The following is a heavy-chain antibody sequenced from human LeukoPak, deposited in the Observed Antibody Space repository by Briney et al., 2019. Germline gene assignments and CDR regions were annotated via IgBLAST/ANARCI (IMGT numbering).Heavy chain of an antibody. CDR2: ISSSSSYI. D-gene: IGHD3-10*01. J-gene: IGHJ4*02. CDR3: ARDDKGVRGVISPLCDY. V-gene: IGHV3-21*01. Sequence: PGGSLRLSCAASGFTFSSYSMNWVRQAPGKGLEWVSSISSSSSYIYYADSVKGRFTISRDNAKNSLYLQMNSLRAEDTAVYYCARDDKGVRGVISPLCDYWGQGTLVTVSS. CDR1: GFTFSSYS.